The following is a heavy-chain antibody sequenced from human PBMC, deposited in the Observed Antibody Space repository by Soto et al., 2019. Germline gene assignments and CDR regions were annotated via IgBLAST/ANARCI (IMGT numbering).Heavy chain of an antibody. V-gene: IGHV3-23*01. CDR1: GFTFSRYA. D-gene: IGHD3-10*01. J-gene: IGHJ6*02. CDR3: ASSSGDLDVYGMDI. CDR2: VTGGGHTT. Sequence: VGSLRLSCAASGFTFSRYAMSWVRQAPGKGLEWVSTVTGGGHTTYNADSVNGRFTISRDNSKNTLYLQMNNLRAEDTAIYYCASSSGDLDVYGMDIWGPGTTVTVSS.